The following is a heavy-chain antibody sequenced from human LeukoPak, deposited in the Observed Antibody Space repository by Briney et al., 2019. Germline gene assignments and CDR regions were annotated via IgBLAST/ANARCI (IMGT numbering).Heavy chain of an antibody. V-gene: IGHV5-51*01. CDR1: GYRFTSCW. CDR2: IYPGDSDT. D-gene: IGHD3-22*01. CDR3: ARQAPYADYDRSGVYSGGGFDY. Sequence: AESLQIFSKGSGYRFTSCWFGWVRRMPGEGVEWMGVIYPGDSDTRYSPSFQGQVTISVDKSISTVSLQWSRLTASDAAMYFCARQAPYADYDRSGVYSGGGFDYWGQGTLVTVSS. J-gene: IGHJ4*02.